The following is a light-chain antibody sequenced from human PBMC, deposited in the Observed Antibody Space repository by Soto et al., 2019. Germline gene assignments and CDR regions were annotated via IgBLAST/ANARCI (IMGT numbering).Light chain of an antibody. Sequence: EVVLTQSPGTLSLSPGERATLSCRASETFGSNYLAWYQQQPGQAPRLLIFDASSRATGIPDRFSGSGSGTEFSLTISRLEPEDSAVYFCHHYGYGADTFGQGTKLEI. CDR3: HHYGYGADT. CDR2: DAS. V-gene: IGKV3-20*01. CDR1: ETFGSNY. J-gene: IGKJ2*01.